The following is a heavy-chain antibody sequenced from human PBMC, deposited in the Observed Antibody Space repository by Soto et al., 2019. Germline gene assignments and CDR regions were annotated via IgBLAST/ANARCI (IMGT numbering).Heavy chain of an antibody. D-gene: IGHD3-3*01. CDR2: IYYSGST. Sequence: LSLTCTVSGGSISSGDYYWSWIRQRPGKGLEWIGYIYYSGSTYYNPSLKSRVTISVDTSKNQFSLKLSSVTAADTAVYYCARELRGITIFGVGTIIGMDVWGQGTTVTVSS. CDR1: GGSISSGDYY. J-gene: IGHJ6*02. CDR3: ARELRGITIFGVGTIIGMDV. V-gene: IGHV4-30-4*01.